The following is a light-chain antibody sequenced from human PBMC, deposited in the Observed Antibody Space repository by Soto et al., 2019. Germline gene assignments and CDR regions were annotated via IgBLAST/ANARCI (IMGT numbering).Light chain of an antibody. V-gene: IGKV3-20*01. CDR3: QQYGSSPPYT. CDR2: GES. Sequence: EIVLTQSPGTLSLSPGERATLSCRASQSVSSRYLAWYQQKPGQAPRLLMYGESSRATVIPDRFSGSGSGTDFTLTISRLEPEDFAVYYCQQYGSSPPYTFGHGTQLEIK. CDR1: QSVSSRY. J-gene: IGKJ2*01.